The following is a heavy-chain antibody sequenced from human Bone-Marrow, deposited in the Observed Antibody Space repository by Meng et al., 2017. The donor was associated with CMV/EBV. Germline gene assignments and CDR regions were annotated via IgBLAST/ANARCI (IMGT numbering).Heavy chain of an antibody. J-gene: IGHJ4*02. CDR1: GHSLSEVS. CDR3: GTDYGGHFLDI. V-gene: IGHV1-24*01. Sequence: ASVKVSCKVSGHSLSEVSIDWVRQAPGKGLEWMGGSDPEDSEIIYAQKFQGRVTMTEETSTDTAYMELSSLRSEDTAVYYCGTDYGGHFLDIWGRGTLVTVSS. D-gene: IGHD4-23*01. CDR2: SDPEDSEI.